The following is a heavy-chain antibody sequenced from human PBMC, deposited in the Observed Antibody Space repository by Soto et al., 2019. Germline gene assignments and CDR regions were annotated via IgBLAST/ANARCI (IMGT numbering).Heavy chain of an antibody. D-gene: IGHD4-17*01. CDR3: ARGHGDYGRLDP. Sequence: QVQLVQSGAEEKKPGASVKVSCKASGYTFTTYIMHWVRQAPGQRLEWMGWINAGNGNTKYSQNFQGRVTITRYTSSSTSYMELSSLRSEDTAVYYCARGHGDYGRLDPGGQGTLVTVSS. V-gene: IGHV1-3*05. J-gene: IGHJ5*02. CDR1: GYTFTTYI. CDR2: INAGNGNT.